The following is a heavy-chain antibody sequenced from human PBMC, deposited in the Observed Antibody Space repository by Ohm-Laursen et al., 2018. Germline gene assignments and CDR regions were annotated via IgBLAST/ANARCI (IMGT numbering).Heavy chain of an antibody. D-gene: IGHD2/OR15-2a*01. V-gene: IGHV3-7*01. J-gene: IGHJ3*01. Sequence: SLRLSCSASGFSFSSYWTAWVRQTPGKGLEWVANINRDGGSESYVDSVQGRFTISRDNAKNLLYLQMNNLRAEDTAMYYCSRDYLSIWGQGTLVTVSS. CDR3: SRDYLSI. CDR1: GFSFSSYW. CDR2: INRDGGSE.